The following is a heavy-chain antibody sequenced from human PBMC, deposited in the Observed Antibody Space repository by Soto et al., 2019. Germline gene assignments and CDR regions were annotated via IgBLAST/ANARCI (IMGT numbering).Heavy chain of an antibody. CDR1: GDSVSGGDSY. J-gene: IGHJ4*02. V-gene: IGHV4-30-4*01. CDR3: VRGGNPYHYATSGPGTFDK. Sequence: QVQLQESGPGLVKPSQTLSLTCTVSGDSVSGGDSYWSWIRQPPGKDLEWIGYTSFSGYTSYTPSLKSRVTLSVDMSKSQFSLRLTSVTAADTAIYYCVRGGNPYHYATSGPGTFDKWGQGTLGSVSS. D-gene: IGHD3-22*01. CDR2: TSFSGYT.